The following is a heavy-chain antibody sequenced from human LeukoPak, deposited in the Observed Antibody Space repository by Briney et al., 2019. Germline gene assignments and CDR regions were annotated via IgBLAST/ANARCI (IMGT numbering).Heavy chain of an antibody. Sequence: GGSLRLSCAASGFTFSNYWMSWVRRAPGKGLEWVANIKQDGSEKFYLDSVKGRSTISRDNAKNSLYLQMNSLRAEDTAVYYCARSVRSGSYPYYYYAMDVWGQGTTVTVSS. V-gene: IGHV3-7*01. CDR3: ARSVRSGSYPYYYYAMDV. J-gene: IGHJ6*02. CDR2: IKQDGSEK. CDR1: GFTFSNYW. D-gene: IGHD1-26*01.